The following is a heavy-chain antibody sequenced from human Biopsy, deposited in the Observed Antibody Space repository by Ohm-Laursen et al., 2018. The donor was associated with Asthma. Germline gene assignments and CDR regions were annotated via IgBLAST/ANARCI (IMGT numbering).Heavy chain of an antibody. CDR1: GGHLTGHY. J-gene: IGHJ4*02. Sequence: GTLSLTCTVYGGHLTGHYWNWIRQPPGKGLEWIGSISYTGNTDIPSLRSRVTLSVDTSKNNFSLKLTSVTAADTAVYYCVSPPGYWGQGTRVTVSS. CDR3: VSPPGY. CDR2: ISYTGNT. V-gene: IGHV4-39*02.